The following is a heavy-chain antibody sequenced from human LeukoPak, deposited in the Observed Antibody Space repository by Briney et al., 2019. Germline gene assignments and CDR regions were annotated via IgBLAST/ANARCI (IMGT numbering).Heavy chain of an antibody. J-gene: IGHJ6*02. D-gene: IGHD6-19*01. CDR3: AKGWYSSGWYGNYYYGMDV. CDR2: IAYDGTNK. V-gene: IGHV3-30-3*01. Sequence: GRSLRLSCAASGFTFSSYAMHWVRQAPGKGLEWVALIAYDGTNKYYADSVKGRFTISRDNSKNTLYLQMNSLRAEDTAVYYCAKGWYSSGWYGNYYYGMDVWGQGTTVTVSS. CDR1: GFTFSSYA.